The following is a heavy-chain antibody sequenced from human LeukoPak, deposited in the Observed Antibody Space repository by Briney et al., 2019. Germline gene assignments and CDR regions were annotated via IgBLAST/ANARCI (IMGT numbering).Heavy chain of an antibody. CDR3: ARDDYYDSSGYGPEFDY. CDR1: GFTFSSYE. Sequence: PGGSLRLSCAASGFTFSSYEMNWVRQAPGKGLEWVSYISSRGSTIYYADSVKGRFTISRDNAKNSLYLQMNSLRAEDTAVYYCARDDYYDSSGYGPEFDYWGQGTLVTVSS. D-gene: IGHD3-22*01. J-gene: IGHJ4*02. CDR2: ISSRGSTI. V-gene: IGHV3-48*03.